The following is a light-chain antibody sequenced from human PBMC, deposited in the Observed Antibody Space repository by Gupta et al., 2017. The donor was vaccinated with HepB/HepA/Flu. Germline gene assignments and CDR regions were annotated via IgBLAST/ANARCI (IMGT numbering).Light chain of an antibody. V-gene: IGKV1-5*03. CDR2: KAS. CDR1: QRISNW. Sequence: DIQMTQSPSTLSASVGDRVTITCRASQRISNWLAWYQQKPGKAPKLLINKASSLESGVPSRFSGSGSGTEFTLTISSLQPDDFATYYCQQYNNFWTFGQGTKVEIK. J-gene: IGKJ1*01. CDR3: QQYNNFWT.